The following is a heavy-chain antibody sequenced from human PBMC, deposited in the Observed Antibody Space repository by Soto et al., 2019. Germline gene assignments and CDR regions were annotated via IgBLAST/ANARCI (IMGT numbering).Heavy chain of an antibody. D-gene: IGHD3-10*01. Sequence: GGSLRLSCAASGFTFSSFGMSWVRQTPEKGLEWVSYINSWSSTIYYADSVKGRFTISRDNAKNSLFLQMNSLRAEDTAVYYCARDLSMVYGSGRQYNWFDPWGQGTLVTVSS. CDR3: ARDLSMVYGSGRQYNWFDP. CDR1: GFTFSSFG. V-gene: IGHV3-48*01. CDR2: INSWSSTI. J-gene: IGHJ5*02.